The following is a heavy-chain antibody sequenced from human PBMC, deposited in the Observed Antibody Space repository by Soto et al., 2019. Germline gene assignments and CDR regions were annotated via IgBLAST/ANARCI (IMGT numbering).Heavy chain of an antibody. CDR2: IYYSGST. CDR1: GGSISSGGWY. D-gene: IGHD2-15*01. Sequence: SETLSLTWTVSGGSISSGGWYWSWSREHRGKGGEWIGYIYYSGSTYYNPSLKSRVTISLDTSKTQLSLQLSSVTAPDTAVSYCARGGLGYCSGGSCYSPQLSRYYHGMDVWGQRTTVTVSS. V-gene: IGHV4-31*02. J-gene: IGHJ6*02. CDR3: ARGGLGYCSGGSCYSPQLSRYYHGMDV.